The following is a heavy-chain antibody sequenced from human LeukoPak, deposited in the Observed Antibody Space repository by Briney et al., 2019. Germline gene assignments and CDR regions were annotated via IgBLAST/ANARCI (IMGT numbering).Heavy chain of an antibody. CDR3: ARGWTVTTLDY. Sequence: SETLSLTCTVSGGSISSGEYYWSWIRQPPGKGLEWIGYIYYSGSTYYNPSLKSRVTLSVDTSKNQFSLKLSSVTAADTAVYYCARGWTVTTLDYWGQGTLVTVSS. V-gene: IGHV4-30-4*08. J-gene: IGHJ4*02. D-gene: IGHD4-17*01. CDR1: GGSISSGEYY. CDR2: IYYSGST.